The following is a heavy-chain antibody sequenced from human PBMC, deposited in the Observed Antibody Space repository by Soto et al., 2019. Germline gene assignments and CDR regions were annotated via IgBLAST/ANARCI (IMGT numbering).Heavy chain of an antibody. J-gene: IGHJ6*02. CDR2: IYYSGST. Sequence: SETLSLTCTVSGGSISSYYWSWIRQPPGKGLEWIGYIYYSGSTNYNPSLKSRVTISVDTSKNQFSLKLSSVTAADTAVYYCARDRVSGSYYGFYYYYGMDVWGQGTTVTVS. D-gene: IGHD1-26*01. CDR3: ARDRVSGSYYGFYYYYGMDV. V-gene: IGHV4-59*01. CDR1: GGSISSYY.